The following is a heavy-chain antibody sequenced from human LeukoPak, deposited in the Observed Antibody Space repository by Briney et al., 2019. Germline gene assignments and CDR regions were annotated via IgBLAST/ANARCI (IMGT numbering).Heavy chain of an antibody. D-gene: IGHD1-1*01. CDR2: ISSSGSTI. V-gene: IGHV3-11*01. CDR3: ARDGGHGTTGTTDDY. J-gene: IGHJ4*02. CDR1: GLTFSDYY. Sequence: AGGSLRLSCAASGLTFSDYYMSWIRQAPGKGLEWVSYISSSGSTIYYADSVKGRFTISRDNAKNSLYLQMNSLRAEDTAVYYCARDGGHGTTGTTDDYWGQGTLVTVSS.